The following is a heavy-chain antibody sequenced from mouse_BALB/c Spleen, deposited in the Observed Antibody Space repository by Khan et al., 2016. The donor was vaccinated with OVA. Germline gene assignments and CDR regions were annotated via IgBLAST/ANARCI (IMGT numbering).Heavy chain of an antibody. CDR2: ISYSGST. V-gene: IGHV3-2*02. Sequence: EVQLQESGPGLVKPSQSLSLTCTVTGYSITSDYAWNWIRQFPGNKLEWMGYISYSGSTGYNPSLKSRISITRDTSNNQFFLQLNSVTTEDTATSYCARRYYYGHWYFDVWGAGTTVTVSS. CDR1: GYSITSDYA. D-gene: IGHD1-1*01. J-gene: IGHJ1*01. CDR3: ARRYYYGHWYFDV.